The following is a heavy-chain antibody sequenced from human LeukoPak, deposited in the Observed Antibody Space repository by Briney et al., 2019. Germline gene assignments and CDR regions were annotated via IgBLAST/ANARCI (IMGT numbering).Heavy chain of an antibody. CDR1: GFIFSSYE. J-gene: IGHJ4*02. D-gene: IGHD3-16*01. Sequence: PGGSLRLSCAASGFIFSSYEMNRVRQAPGKGLEWISYISSSGNTIYYADSVKGRFTISRDNAKNSLYLQMNSLRAEDTAVYYCARADSLSGYFDYWGQGTLVTVSS. V-gene: IGHV3-48*03. CDR3: ARADSLSGYFDY. CDR2: ISSSGNTI.